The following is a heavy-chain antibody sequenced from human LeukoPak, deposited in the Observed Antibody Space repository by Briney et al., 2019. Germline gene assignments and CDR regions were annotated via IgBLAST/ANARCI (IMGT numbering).Heavy chain of an antibody. CDR3: ARDREGGFDY. V-gene: IGHV1-69*04. CDR2: IIPILGIA. Sequence: SVKVSCKASGYTFTSYGISWVRQAPGQGLEWMGRIIPILGIANYAQKFQGRVTITADKSTSTAYMELSSLRSEDTAVYYCARDREGGFDYWGQGTLVTVSS. D-gene: IGHD3-16*01. CDR1: GYTFTSYG. J-gene: IGHJ4*02.